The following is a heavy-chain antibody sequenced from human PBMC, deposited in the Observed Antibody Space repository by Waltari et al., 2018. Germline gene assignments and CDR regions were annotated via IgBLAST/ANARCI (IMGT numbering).Heavy chain of an antibody. CDR2: VYYDGEK. CDR1: GFSLTSRGVG. J-gene: IGHJ3*02. V-gene: IGHV2-5*02. Sequence: QITLKESGPTLVTPTQTLTLTCTFSGFSLTSRGVGVAWIRQPPGKALEWLALVYYDGEKRYNPSLKSRVTITRETTKNQVLLTMTNMDAVDTATYDGARIGVSVAFLGIVTDNDACDIWGQGTRVTVSS. D-gene: IGHD3-3*01. CDR3: ARIGVSVAFLGIVTDNDACDI.